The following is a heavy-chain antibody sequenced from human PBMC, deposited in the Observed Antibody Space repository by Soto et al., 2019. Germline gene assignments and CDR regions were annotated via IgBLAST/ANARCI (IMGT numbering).Heavy chain of an antibody. CDR1: GGTFSSYA. V-gene: IGHV1-69*13. Sequence: SLKVSCKASGGTFSSYAISWLRQSPGQGLEWMGGIIPIFGTANYAQKFQGRVTITADESTSTAYMELSSLRSEDTAVYYCARAEFTYDFPDRGMDVWGQGTTVTVSS. CDR3: ARAEFTYDFPDRGMDV. CDR2: IIPIFGTA. J-gene: IGHJ6*02. D-gene: IGHD3-3*01.